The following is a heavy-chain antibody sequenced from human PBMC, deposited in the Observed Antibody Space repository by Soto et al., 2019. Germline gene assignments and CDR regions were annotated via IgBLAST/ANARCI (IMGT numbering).Heavy chain of an antibody. D-gene: IGHD2-15*01. CDR3: ARDGIPSYIVVVVAATGGPPWFDP. CDR2: ISSSSITI. J-gene: IGHJ5*02. Sequence: QPGGSLRLSCAASGFTFSSYSMTWVRQAPGKGLERVSYISSSSITIYYADSVKGRFTISRDNAKNSLYLQMNSLRAEDTAVYYCARDGIPSYIVVVVAATGGPPWFDPWGQGTLVTVSS. V-gene: IGHV3-48*01. CDR1: GFTFSSYS.